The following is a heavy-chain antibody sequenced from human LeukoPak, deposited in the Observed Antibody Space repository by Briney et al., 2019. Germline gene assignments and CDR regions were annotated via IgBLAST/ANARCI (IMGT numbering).Heavy chain of an antibody. CDR1: GFTFSTYA. D-gene: IGHD6-13*01. CDR3: ARDWYDY. J-gene: IGHJ4*02. V-gene: IGHV3-23*01. CDR2: IGGSGSYT. Sequence: GGSLRLSCAASGFTFSTYAMIWVRQAPGKGLEWVSVIGGSGSYTYYADSVKGRFTITRDNSKDTLYLQMNSLRAEDTAVYYCARDWYDYWGQGTLVTVSS.